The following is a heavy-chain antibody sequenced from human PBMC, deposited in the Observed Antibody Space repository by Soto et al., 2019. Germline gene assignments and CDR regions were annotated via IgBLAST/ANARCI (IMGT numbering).Heavy chain of an antibody. J-gene: IGHJ4*02. CDR3: ARRDTSGFLRYFDN. Sequence: GGSLRLSCAVSGFTVSNNYMSWVRQAPGKGLEGVSVIYRGGYTAYGDSVKGRFTISRDNSKNTLYLQMNSLRSDDTALYYCARRDTSGFLRYFDNWGQGTQVTVSS. D-gene: IGHD3-3*01. CDR1: GFTVSNNY. V-gene: IGHV3-53*01. CDR2: IYRGGYT.